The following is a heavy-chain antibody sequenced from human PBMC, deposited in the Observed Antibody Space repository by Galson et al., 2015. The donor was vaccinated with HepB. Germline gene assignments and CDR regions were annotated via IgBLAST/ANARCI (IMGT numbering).Heavy chain of an antibody. CDR1: GFTFNSYA. CDR3: AKDRGGGYYGPGYYFDN. Sequence: SLRLSCAASGFTFNSYAMSWVRQAPGKGLEWVSVISRSGGSTYYADSVKGRFTMSRDTSMNMLYLQMNSLRAEDTAVYYCAKDRGGGYYGPGYYFDNWGQGTLVTVSS. J-gene: IGHJ4*02. V-gene: IGHV3-23*01. D-gene: IGHD1-26*01. CDR2: ISRSGGST.